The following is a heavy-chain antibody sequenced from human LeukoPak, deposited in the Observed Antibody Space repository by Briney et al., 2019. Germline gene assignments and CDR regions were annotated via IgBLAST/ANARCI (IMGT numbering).Heavy chain of an antibody. J-gene: IGHJ6*04. CDR3: ARDIPVRMHLWFGLDV. Sequence: PGGSLRLSCAASGFTVSSNYMSWVRQAPGKGLEWVSVIYSGGSTYYADSVKGRFTISRDNSKNTLYLQMNSLRAEDTAVYYCARDIPVRMHLWFGLDVWGRGTTVTVSS. CDR2: IYSGGST. D-gene: IGHD3-10*01. CDR1: GFTVSSNY. V-gene: IGHV3-66*01.